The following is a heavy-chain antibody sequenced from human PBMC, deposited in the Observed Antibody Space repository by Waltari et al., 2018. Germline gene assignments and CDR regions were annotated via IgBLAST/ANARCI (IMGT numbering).Heavy chain of an antibody. J-gene: IGHJ4*02. CDR2: MNPNSGNT. CDR3: ARENLYGGKPVDY. D-gene: IGHD4-17*01. V-gene: IGHV1-8*02. Sequence: QVQLVHSGSELKKPGASVKVSCKASGYTFTSYAMNWVSRAPGQGLEWMGWMNPNSGNTGYAQKFQGRVTMTRNTSISTAYMELSSLRSEDTAVYYCARENLYGGKPVDYWGQGTLVTVSS. CDR1: GYTFTSYA.